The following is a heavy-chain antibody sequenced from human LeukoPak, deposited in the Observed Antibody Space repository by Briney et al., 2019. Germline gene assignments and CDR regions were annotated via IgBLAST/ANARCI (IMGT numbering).Heavy chain of an antibody. V-gene: IGHV3-30*18. CDR1: GFTFSSYG. CDR2: ISYDGSNK. D-gene: IGHD2-2*02. Sequence: GGSLRLSCAASGFTFSSYGMHWVRQAPGKGLEWVAVISYDGSNKYYADSVKGRFTISRDNSKNTLYLQMNSLRAEDTAVYYCAKDHNCSNTSCYRFAGLYYYYYGMDVWGQGTTVTVSS. CDR3: AKDHNCSNTSCYRFAGLYYYYYGMDV. J-gene: IGHJ6*02.